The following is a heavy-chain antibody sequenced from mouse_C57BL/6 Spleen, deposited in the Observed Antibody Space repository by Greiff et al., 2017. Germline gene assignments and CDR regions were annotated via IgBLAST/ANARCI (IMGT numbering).Heavy chain of an antibody. V-gene: IGHV5-17*01. CDR1: GFTFSDYG. CDR2: ISSGSSTI. Sequence: EVKLVESGGGLVKPGGSLKLSCAASGFTFSDYGMHWVRQAPEKGLEWVAYISSGSSTIYYAATVTGRFTISRDHATNTLFLQMTRLRSEATAMYYCARTTLGRGADYFDYWGQGTTLTVSS. CDR3: ARTTLGRGADYFDY. J-gene: IGHJ2*01. D-gene: IGHD4-1*01.